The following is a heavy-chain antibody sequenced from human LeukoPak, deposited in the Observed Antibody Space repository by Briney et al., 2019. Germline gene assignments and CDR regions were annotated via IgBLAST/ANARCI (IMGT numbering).Heavy chain of an antibody. J-gene: IGHJ4*02. D-gene: IGHD4-17*01. CDR3: ARHEPTVTRGDYFDY. CDR1: GFTFSSYS. V-gene: IGHV3-21*01. CDR2: ISSSSSYI. Sequence: PGGSLRLSCAASGFTFSSYSMNWVRQAPGKGLEWVSSISSSSSYIYYADSVKGRFTISRDNAKNSLYLQMNSLRAEDTAVYYCARHEPTVTRGDYFDYWGQGTLVTVSS.